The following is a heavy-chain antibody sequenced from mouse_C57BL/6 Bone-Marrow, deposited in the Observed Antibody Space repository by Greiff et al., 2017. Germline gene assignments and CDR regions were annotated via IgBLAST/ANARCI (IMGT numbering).Heavy chain of an antibody. CDR3: AIRDPCAWFAY. Sequence: EVKLQQSGPELVKPGASVKMSCKASGYTFTDYNMHWVKQSHGKSLEWIGKINPNNGGTSYNQKFKGKATLTVNQSSSTAYMELRSLTSEESAVYYCAIRDPCAWFAYWGQGTLVTVSA. CDR1: GYTFTDYN. CDR2: INPNNGGT. J-gene: IGHJ3*01. V-gene: IGHV1-22*01. D-gene: IGHD3-3*01.